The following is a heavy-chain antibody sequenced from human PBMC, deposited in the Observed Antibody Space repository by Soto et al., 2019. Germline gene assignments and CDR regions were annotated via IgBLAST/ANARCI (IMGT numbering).Heavy chain of an antibody. J-gene: IGHJ2*01. Sequence: GGSLRLSCAASGFTFSSYWMHWVRQAPGKGLEWVSSISSSSSYIYYADSVKGRFIISRDNAKNSLYLQMNSLRAEDTAVYYCARDLETPWYFDLWGRGTLVTVSS. V-gene: IGHV3-21*01. CDR2: ISSSSSYI. CDR3: ARDLETPWYFDL. CDR1: GFTFSSYW.